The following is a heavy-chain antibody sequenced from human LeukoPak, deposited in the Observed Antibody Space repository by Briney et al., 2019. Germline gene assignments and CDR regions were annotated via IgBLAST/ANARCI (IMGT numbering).Heavy chain of an antibody. CDR3: AKDWFATTDY. J-gene: IGHJ4*02. D-gene: IGHD3-3*01. V-gene: IGHV3-74*01. CDR1: GFPFSVSW. CDR2: ITTDETT. Sequence: GGSLRLSCAASGFPFSVSWMHWFRQVPGKGLMWVSRITTDETTTYADSVRGRFSISRDNAKNTVYLQMNSLRVEDTAVYYCAKDWFATTDYWGQGTLVTVSS.